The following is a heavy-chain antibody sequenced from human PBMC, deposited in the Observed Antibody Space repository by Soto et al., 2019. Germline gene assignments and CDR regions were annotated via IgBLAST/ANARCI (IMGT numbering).Heavy chain of an antibody. CDR1: GGSFSGYY. V-gene: IGHV4-34*01. D-gene: IGHD3-3*01. CDR3: ARARATIWSGSKGDYYYMDV. J-gene: IGHJ6*03. CDR2: INHSGST. Sequence: SETLSLTCAVYGGSFSGYYWSWIRQPPGKGLEWIGEINHSGSTNYNPSLKSRVTISVDTSKNQFSLKLSSVTAADTAVYYCARARATIWSGSKGDYYYMDVWGKGTTVTVSS.